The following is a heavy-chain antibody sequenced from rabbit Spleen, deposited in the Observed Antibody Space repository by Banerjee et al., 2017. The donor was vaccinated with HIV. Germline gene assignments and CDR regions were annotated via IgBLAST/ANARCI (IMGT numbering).Heavy chain of an antibody. CDR2: LNGITGKA. Sequence: QEQLVESGGGLVKPEGSLKLSCTASGFSFSNKVVMCWVRQAPGKGLEGIACLNGITGKALYATWAKGRFTCSKTSSTTVTLQMTSLTVADTATYFCARDTGSSYFALWGQGTLFTVS. CDR3: ARDTGSSYFAL. J-gene: IGHJ3*01. CDR1: GFSFSNKVV. V-gene: IGHV1S45*01. D-gene: IGHD8-1*01.